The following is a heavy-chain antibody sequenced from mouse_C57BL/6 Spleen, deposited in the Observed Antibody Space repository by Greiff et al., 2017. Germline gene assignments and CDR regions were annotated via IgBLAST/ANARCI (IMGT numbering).Heavy chain of an antibody. CDR2: IYPGDGDT. Sequence: QVQLQQSGPELVKPGASVKISCKASGYAFSSSWMNWVKQRPGKGLEWIGRIYPGDGDTNYNGKFKGKATLTADKSSSTAYMQLSSLTSEYSAVYFCASLLAWFAYGGQGTLVTVSA. J-gene: IGHJ3*01. CDR1: GYAFSSSW. D-gene: IGHD1-1*01. CDR3: ASLLAWFAY. V-gene: IGHV1-82*01.